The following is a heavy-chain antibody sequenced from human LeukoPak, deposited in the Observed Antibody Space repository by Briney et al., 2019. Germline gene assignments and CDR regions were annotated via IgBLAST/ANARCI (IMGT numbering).Heavy chain of an antibody. D-gene: IGHD4-17*01. J-gene: IGHJ4*02. Sequence: PSETLSLTCTVSGGSISSYYWSWIRQPPGKGLEWIGYIYYSGSTNYNPSLKSRVTISVDTSKNQFSLKVSSVTAADTAVYYCAREGIYGDYRHWGQGTLVTVSS. CDR3: AREGIYGDYRH. CDR1: GGSISSYY. CDR2: IYYSGST. V-gene: IGHV4-59*12.